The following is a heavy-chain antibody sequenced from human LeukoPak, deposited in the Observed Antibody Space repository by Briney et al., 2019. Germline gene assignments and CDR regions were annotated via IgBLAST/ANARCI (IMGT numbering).Heavy chain of an antibody. CDR2: ISVYNGNT. J-gene: IGHJ5*02. Sequence: ASVKVSCKASGYTFTSHGISWVRQAPGQGLEWMGWISVYNGNTNYAQKFQGRVTMTTDTSTSTAYMELRSLRSDDTAVYYCARDPAFSDYYGSGSYSAWGQGTLVTVSS. CDR3: ARDPAFSDYYGSGSYSA. D-gene: IGHD3-10*01. CDR1: GYTFTSHG. V-gene: IGHV1-18*01.